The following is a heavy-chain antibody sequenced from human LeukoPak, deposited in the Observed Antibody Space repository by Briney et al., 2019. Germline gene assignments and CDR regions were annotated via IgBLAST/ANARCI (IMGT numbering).Heavy chain of an antibody. CDR2: IYHDRTT. D-gene: IGHD2-8*01. J-gene: IGHJ4*02. CDR1: GVSITAPKW. CDR3: VGRGLYGGTWLFEY. V-gene: IGHV4-4*02. Sequence: SETLSLTCTVSGVSITAPKWWSWVRQAPGEGLEWIGEIYHDRTTSFNPSLKSRLTISVDKSANQFFLNLNSVSATDTAVYYCVGRGLYGGTWLFEYWGQGALVTVSS.